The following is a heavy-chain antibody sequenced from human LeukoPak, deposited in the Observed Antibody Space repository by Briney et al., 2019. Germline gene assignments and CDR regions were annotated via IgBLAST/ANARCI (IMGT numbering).Heavy chain of an antibody. D-gene: IGHD1-1*01. CDR3: ARGSFSTTGTTHPAGAFDI. Sequence: SETLSLTCTVSGGSISSSSYYWSWIRQHPGKGLEWIGYIYYSGSTYYNPSLKSRVTISVDTSKNQFSLKLSSVTAADTAVYYCARGSFSTTGTTHPAGAFDIWGQGTMVTVSS. V-gene: IGHV4-31*03. J-gene: IGHJ3*02. CDR2: IYYSGST. CDR1: GGSISSSSYY.